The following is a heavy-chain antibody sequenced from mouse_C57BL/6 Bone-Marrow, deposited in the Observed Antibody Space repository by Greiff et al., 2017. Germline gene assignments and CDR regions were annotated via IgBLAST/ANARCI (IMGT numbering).Heavy chain of an antibody. CDR2: IHPSDSDT. Sequence: VKLQQPGAELVKPGASVKVSCKASGYTFTSYWMHWVKQRPGQGLEWIGRIHPSDSDTNYNQKFKGKATLTVDKSSSTAYMQLSSLTSEDSAVYYCAIASYYGYDGRDDWGQGTTLTVSS. J-gene: IGHJ2*01. D-gene: IGHD2-2*01. V-gene: IGHV1-74*01. CDR3: AIASYYGYDGRDD. CDR1: GYTFTSYW.